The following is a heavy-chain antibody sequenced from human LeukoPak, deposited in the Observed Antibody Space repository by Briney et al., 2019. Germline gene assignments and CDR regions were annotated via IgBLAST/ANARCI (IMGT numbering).Heavy chain of an antibody. V-gene: IGHV4-59*08. CDR2: VSKTGDT. Sequence: SETLSLTCTVSSGSVTTHYWAWIRQPPGKGLEWIGLVSKTGDTNYNPSLKSRVSISVDTTKNTFSLNLRSLIAADTAVYYCARRGAPSKFYYFDLWGQGALVTVSS. CDR3: ARRGAPSKFYYFDL. J-gene: IGHJ4*02. D-gene: IGHD1-26*01. CDR1: SGSVTTHY.